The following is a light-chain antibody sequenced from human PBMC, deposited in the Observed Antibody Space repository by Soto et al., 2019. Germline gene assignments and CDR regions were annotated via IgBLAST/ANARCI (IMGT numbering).Light chain of an antibody. V-gene: IGKV3-15*01. CDR3: QQYNNWPQT. Sequence: EIVMTQSPATLSVSPGERAPLSCRASQSVSSNLAWSRQKPGQAPRLLIYGASTRATGIPARFSGSGSGTEFTLTISSLQSEDFAVYYCQQYNNWPQTFGPGTKVDIK. J-gene: IGKJ3*01. CDR2: GAS. CDR1: QSVSSN.